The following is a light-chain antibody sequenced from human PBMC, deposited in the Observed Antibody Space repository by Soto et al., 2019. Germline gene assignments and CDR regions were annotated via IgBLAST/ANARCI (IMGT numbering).Light chain of an antibody. Sequence: QSVLTQPPSVSGAPGQRVTISCTGSSSNIGAGFDVHWYQQLPGTAPRLLIYGNSKRPSGVPDRFSGSKSGTSASLAITGLQAEDEADYYCQSYDSRLSGLYVFGTGTKVTVL. CDR1: SSNIGAGFD. J-gene: IGLJ1*01. CDR3: QSYDSRLSGLYV. CDR2: GNS. V-gene: IGLV1-40*01.